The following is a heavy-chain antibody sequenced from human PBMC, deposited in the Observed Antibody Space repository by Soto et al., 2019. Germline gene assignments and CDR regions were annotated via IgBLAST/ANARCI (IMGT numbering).Heavy chain of an antibody. Sequence: PGGSLRLSCAASGFTFSHYAMNWVRQAPGKGLQWVAVIAFEGSHRYYADSVKGRFSISRDDSKKTLYLQMNSLRPEDTAVYYCARSWELSPEADSCYYGMDVWGQGTAVTVSS. CDR2: IAFEGSHR. CDR3: ARSWELSPEADSCYYGMDV. V-gene: IGHV3-30*04. D-gene: IGHD3-16*02. J-gene: IGHJ6*02. CDR1: GFTFSHYA.